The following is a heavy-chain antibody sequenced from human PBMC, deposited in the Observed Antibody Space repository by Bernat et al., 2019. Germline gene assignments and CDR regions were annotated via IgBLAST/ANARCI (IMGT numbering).Heavy chain of an antibody. CDR3: ARGVYCSGGSCYSPGFDY. CDR1: GFTFSSYW. J-gene: IGHJ4*02. CDR2: INSDGSST. D-gene: IGHD2-15*01. Sequence: EVQLVESGGGLVQPGGSLRLSCAASGFTFSSYWMHWVRQAPGKGLVWVSRINSDGSSTSYADSVKGRFTISRDNAKNTLYLQMNSLRAEDTAVYYCARGVYCSGGSCYSPGFDYWGQGTPVTVSS. V-gene: IGHV3-74*01.